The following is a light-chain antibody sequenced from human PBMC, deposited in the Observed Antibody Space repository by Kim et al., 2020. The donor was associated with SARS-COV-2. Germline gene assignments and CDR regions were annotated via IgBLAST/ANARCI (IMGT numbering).Light chain of an antibody. CDR1: QSISSY. V-gene: IGKV1-39*01. CDR2: AAS. Sequence: DIQMTQSPSSLSASVGDRVTITCRASQSISSYLNWYQHKPGRAPKLLISAASTLQSGVPSRFSGSGSVTDFTLTISSLQPQDFATYISHHSDTTPLTFGPGT. CDR3: HHSDTTPLT. J-gene: IGKJ3*01.